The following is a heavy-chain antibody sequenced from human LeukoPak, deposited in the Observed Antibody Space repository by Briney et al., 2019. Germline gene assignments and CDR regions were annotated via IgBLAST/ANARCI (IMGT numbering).Heavy chain of an antibody. Sequence: VASVTVSCKASGYTFTSYYMHWVRQAPGQGLEWMGLINPSGGSTSYAQKFQGRVTMTRDTSTSTVYMELSSLRSEDTAVYYCARDLGYSSGWRLQDFDYWGQGTLVTVSS. D-gene: IGHD6-19*01. CDR1: GYTFTSYY. J-gene: IGHJ4*02. CDR3: ARDLGYSSGWRLQDFDY. V-gene: IGHV1-46*01. CDR2: INPSGGST.